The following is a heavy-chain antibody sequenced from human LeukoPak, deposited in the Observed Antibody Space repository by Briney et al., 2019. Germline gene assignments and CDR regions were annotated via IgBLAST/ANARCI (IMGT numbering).Heavy chain of an antibody. V-gene: IGHV3-30*02. CDR3: AKDGDTVSGTYYFDMDV. D-gene: IGHD1-26*01. J-gene: IGHJ6*03. CDR1: GFTFSSYS. Sequence: GGSLRLSCAASGFTFSSYSMNWVRQAPGKGLEWVAFIQYDAINKYYADSVKGRFTISRDNSRNTLYLQMNSLRAEDTALYYCAKDGDTVSGTYYFDMDVWGKGTTVTISS. CDR2: IQYDAINK.